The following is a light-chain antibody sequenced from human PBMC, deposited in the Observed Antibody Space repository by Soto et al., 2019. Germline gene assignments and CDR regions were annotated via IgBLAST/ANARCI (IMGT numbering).Light chain of an antibody. J-gene: IGLJ1*01. CDR2: RNN. CDR3: ATWDDSLNGFYV. V-gene: IGLV1-47*01. CDR1: TSNIGSNY. Sequence: QSVLTQPPSASGTPGQGVTISCSGSTSNIGSNYVYRYQQLPGTAPKLLIYRNNQRPSGVPDRFSGSKSGTSASLAISGLRSDDEADYFCATWDDSLNGFYVXGTGTKVTVL.